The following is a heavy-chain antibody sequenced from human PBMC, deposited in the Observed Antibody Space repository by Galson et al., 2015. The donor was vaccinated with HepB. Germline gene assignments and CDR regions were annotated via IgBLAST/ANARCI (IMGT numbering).Heavy chain of an antibody. V-gene: IGHV1-46*01. CDR1: GYTFTSYY. CDR2: INPGGGGT. CDR3: ARDSQPHDPKGWFDS. J-gene: IGHJ5*01. D-gene: IGHD2-2*01. Sequence: SVKVSCKASGYTFTSYYIHWVRLAPGQGLEWVGIINPGGGGTSYAQKFQGRVTMTRDTSTTTVYMELSSLRSEDTAVYYCARDSQPHDPKGWFDSWGQGTLVTVSS.